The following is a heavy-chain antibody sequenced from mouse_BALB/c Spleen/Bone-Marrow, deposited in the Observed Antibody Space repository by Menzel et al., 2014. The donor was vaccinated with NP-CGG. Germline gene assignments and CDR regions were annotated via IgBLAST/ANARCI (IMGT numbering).Heavy chain of an antibody. CDR3: ARGGNWDDFDV. V-gene: IGHV5-17*02. CDR1: GFTFCSFG. D-gene: IGHD4-1*01. Sequence: EVKLVESGGGLVQPGGSRKLSCAASGFTFCSFGMHWVRQAPGKGLEWVAYISSGSTAICYADTVKGRFTISRDNPKNTLFLQMTSLRSEDTAMYYCARGGNWDDFDVWGAGTTVTVSS. CDR2: ISSGSTAI. J-gene: IGHJ1*01.